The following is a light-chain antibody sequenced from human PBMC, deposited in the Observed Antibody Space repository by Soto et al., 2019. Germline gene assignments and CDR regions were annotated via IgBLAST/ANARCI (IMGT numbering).Light chain of an antibody. J-gene: IGKJ1*01. V-gene: IGKV3-20*01. CDR1: QSVFSS. CDR2: GSA. Sequence: ENVMRQSPATLSVYPGERATLSCRASQSVFSSLAWYQQRPGQAPRLLIYGSATRATGIPDRFSGSGSGTDFTLTISRLEPEDFAVYYCQQYGSSGTFGQGTKVDI. CDR3: QQYGSSGT.